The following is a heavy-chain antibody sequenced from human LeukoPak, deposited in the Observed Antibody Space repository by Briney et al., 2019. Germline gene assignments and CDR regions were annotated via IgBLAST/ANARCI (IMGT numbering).Heavy chain of an antibody. V-gene: IGHV3-30*02. CDR2: IQNDGSNK. J-gene: IGHJ4*02. Sequence: PGGSLTLSCAASGFKFSDYGFHWLRQAPGKGLDGVTFIQNDGSNKYYADSVRGRFTIYRDNYSNTLFLQMKNLTAEDAARYYCVKDGIAVAEPDFWGQGVLVIVSS. CDR3: VKDGIAVAEPDF. CDR1: GFKFSDYG. D-gene: IGHD6-19*01.